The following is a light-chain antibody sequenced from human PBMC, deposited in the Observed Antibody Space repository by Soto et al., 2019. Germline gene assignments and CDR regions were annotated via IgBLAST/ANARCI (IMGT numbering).Light chain of an antibody. V-gene: IGKV1-5*01. CDR3: QQYNTYWT. CDR1: QSIRNW. Sequence: DIQMTQSPSTLSASVGDRVTITCRASQSIRNWLAWYQQQPGKAPKLLIHDASSLESGVPSRFSGSGSGTEFTLTISSLQPDDFATYYCQQYNTYWTFGQGTKVDIK. CDR2: DAS. J-gene: IGKJ1*01.